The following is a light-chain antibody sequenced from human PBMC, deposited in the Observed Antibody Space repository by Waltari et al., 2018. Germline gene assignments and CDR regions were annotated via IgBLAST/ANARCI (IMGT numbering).Light chain of an antibody. J-gene: IGLJ3*02. Sequence: QSVMTQPPSASGTPGQRVTIPCSGSSSNIGNTHVYWYQQLPGAAPKLLIYRDNQRPSGVPDRFSVSKSGTSASLAISGLRSEDEADYYCGGWDDSLNGWVFGGGTKLTVL. V-gene: IGLV1-47*01. CDR3: GGWDDSLNGWV. CDR2: RDN. CDR1: SSNIGNTH.